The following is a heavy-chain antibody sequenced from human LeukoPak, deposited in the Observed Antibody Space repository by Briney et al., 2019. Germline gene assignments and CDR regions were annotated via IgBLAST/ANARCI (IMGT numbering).Heavy chain of an antibody. CDR2: IRYDGGNK. D-gene: IGHD1-26*01. V-gene: IGHV3-30*02. Sequence: PGGSLRLSCAASVFTFSSYGMHWVRQAPGKGLEWVSFIRYDGGNKYYADSVKGRFTISRDNSKNTLYLQMNSLRGEDTAVYYCAKRVGATTIDYWGQGTLVTVSS. CDR1: VFTFSSYG. CDR3: AKRVGATTIDY. J-gene: IGHJ4*02.